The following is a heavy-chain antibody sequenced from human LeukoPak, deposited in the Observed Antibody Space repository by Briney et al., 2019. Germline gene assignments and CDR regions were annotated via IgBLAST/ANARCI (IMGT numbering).Heavy chain of an antibody. CDR3: AKEKAGYCSSTSRFDGYDY. Sequence: PGGSLRLSCAASGFTFSSYAMSWIRQAPGKGLEWVSAISGSGGSTYYADSVKGRFSISRDNSKNTLYLQLNSLRAEDTAAYYCAKEKAGYCSSTSRFDGYDYWGQGTLVTVSS. CDR1: GFTFSSYA. D-gene: IGHD2-2*01. V-gene: IGHV3-23*01. CDR2: ISGSGGST. J-gene: IGHJ4*02.